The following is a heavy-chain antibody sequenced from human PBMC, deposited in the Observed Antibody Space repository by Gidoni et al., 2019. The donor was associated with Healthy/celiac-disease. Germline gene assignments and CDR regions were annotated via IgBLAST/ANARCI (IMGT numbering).Heavy chain of an antibody. CDR2: ISPGDSDT. V-gene: IGHV5-51*01. Sequence: EVQLVQSGAEVKKTGEPLQSSCKGSGYSFPSYWIGWVGQMPGKGLEWMGIISPGDSDTSYSPSFQGQVTISADKSISTAYLQWSSLKASDTAMYYCATRLQYYLNDAFDIWGQGTMVTVSS. J-gene: IGHJ3*02. CDR3: ATRLQYYLNDAFDI. D-gene: IGHD4-4*01. CDR1: GYSFPSYW.